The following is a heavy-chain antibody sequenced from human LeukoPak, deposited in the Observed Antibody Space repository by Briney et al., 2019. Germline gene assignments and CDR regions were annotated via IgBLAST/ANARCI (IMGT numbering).Heavy chain of an antibody. Sequence: ASVKVSCKASGGTFSSYAISWVRQAPGQGLEWMGGIIPIFGTANYAQKFQGRITITADESTSTAYMELSGLKSEDTAVYYCARVFDYVWGSSHYFDYWGQGTLVTVSS. CDR2: IIPIFGTA. CDR3: ARVFDYVWGSSHYFDY. J-gene: IGHJ4*02. V-gene: IGHV1-69*13. D-gene: IGHD3-16*01. CDR1: GGTFSSYA.